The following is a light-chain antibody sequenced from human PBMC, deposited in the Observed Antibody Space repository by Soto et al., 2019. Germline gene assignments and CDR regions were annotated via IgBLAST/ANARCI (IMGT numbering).Light chain of an antibody. Sequence: EIVMTQSPASLSLSPGDGATLSCRASQSVASNVAWYQQKPGQGPRLLIHGASTRAAGVPARFSGSGSGTDFTLTISSRQAEDFAVYYCQQYHNWPPQYTFGQGTKLQIK. V-gene: IGKV3-15*01. J-gene: IGKJ2*01. CDR3: QQYHNWPPQYT. CDR2: GAS. CDR1: QSVASN.